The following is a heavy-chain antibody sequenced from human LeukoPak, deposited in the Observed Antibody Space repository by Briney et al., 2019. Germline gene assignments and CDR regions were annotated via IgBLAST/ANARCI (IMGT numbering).Heavy chain of an antibody. CDR2: IRSKANSYAT. J-gene: IGHJ4*02. V-gene: IGHV3-73*01. D-gene: IGHD3-22*01. Sequence: GGSLRLSCGASGFTFSGSAVHWVRQASGKGLAWVGRIRSKANSYATAYTASVNGRFTISRDDSKNTAYLQMNSLKTEDTAVYYCTTWERDNYYDSGVEYWGQGTLVTVSS. CDR1: GFTFSGSA. CDR3: TTWERDNYYDSGVEY.